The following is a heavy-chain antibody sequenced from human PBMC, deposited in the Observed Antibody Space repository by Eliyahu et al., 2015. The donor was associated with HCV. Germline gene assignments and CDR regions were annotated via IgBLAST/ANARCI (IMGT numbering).Heavy chain of an antibody. D-gene: IGHD3-10*01. V-gene: IGHV4-39*01. J-gene: IGHJ6*02. CDR2: IYYSGYT. CDR1: GXSISSSXYY. CDR3: ARHGRFRDLLPIYYYYYGXDV. Sequence: QLQLQESGPGLVKPSDXLSLTCTVSGXSISSSXYYXGWXRQPPGKGLEWIGSIYYSGYTYYNPSLKNRVTISVDTSKNQFSLNLRSVTAADTAVYYCARHGRFRDLLPIYYYYYGXDVWGQGTXVTVSS.